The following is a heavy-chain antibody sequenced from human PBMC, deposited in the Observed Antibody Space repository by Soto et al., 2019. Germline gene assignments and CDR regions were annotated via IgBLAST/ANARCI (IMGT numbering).Heavy chain of an antibody. CDR3: ARDHGLYYDSSGYYYFDY. J-gene: IGHJ4*02. Sequence: EASVKVSCKTSGYTFTGYYMHWVRQAPGQGLEWMGWINPNSGGTNYAQKFQGRVTMTRDTSISTAYMELSRLRSDDTAVYYCARDHGLYYDSSGYYYFDYWGQGTLVTVSS. CDR1: GYTFTGYY. D-gene: IGHD3-22*01. V-gene: IGHV1-2*02. CDR2: INPNSGGT.